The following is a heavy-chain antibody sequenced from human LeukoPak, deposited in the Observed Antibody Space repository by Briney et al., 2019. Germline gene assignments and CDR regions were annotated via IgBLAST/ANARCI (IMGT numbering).Heavy chain of an antibody. Sequence: SETLSLTCSVSGGSISSYYWSWIRQPAGKGLEWIGRIYTSGSTNYNPSLKSRVTMSVDTSKDQISLNLSSVTAADTAVYYCARDAYDDASESWGQGTLVTVSS. J-gene: IGHJ5*02. CDR2: IYTSGST. V-gene: IGHV4-4*07. CDR3: ARDAYDDASES. D-gene: IGHD3-3*01. CDR1: GGSISSYY.